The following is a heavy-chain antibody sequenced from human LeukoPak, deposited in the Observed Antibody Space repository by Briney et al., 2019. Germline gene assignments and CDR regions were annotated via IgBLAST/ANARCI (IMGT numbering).Heavy chain of an antibody. J-gene: IGHJ4*02. Sequence: PGGSLRLSCAASGFTFSSYAMHWVRQAPGKGLEWVAVISYDGSNKYYADSVKGRFTISRDNSKNTLYLQMNSLRAEDTAVYYCARGLQWLVFDYWGQGTLVTVSS. CDR2: ISYDGSNK. D-gene: IGHD6-19*01. V-gene: IGHV3-30-3*01. CDR1: GFTFSSYA. CDR3: ARGLQWLVFDY.